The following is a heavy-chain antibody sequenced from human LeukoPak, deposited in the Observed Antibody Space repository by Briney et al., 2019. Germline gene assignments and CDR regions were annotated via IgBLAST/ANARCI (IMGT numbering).Heavy chain of an antibody. Sequence: SETLSLTCTVSGASISSYYWSWIRQPPGKGLEWIGYIYYSGSTNYNPSLKGRVTMSLDTSKNQFSLRLSSVTAADTAVFYCATASFGYFQHWGQGTLVTVSS. V-gene: IGHV4-59*01. CDR1: GASISSYY. CDR2: IYYSGST. CDR3: ATASFGYFQH. J-gene: IGHJ1*01. D-gene: IGHD3-10*01.